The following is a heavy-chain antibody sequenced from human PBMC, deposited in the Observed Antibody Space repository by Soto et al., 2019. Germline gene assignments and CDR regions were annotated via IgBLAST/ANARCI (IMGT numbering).Heavy chain of an antibody. D-gene: IGHD3-3*01. CDR3: ARARSLTIFGVVIIKYYYGMDV. CDR2: INHSGST. V-gene: IGHV4-34*01. J-gene: IGHJ6*02. CDR1: GGSFSGYY. Sequence: ETLSLTCAVYGGSFSGYYWSWIRQPPGKGLEWIGEINHSGSTNYNPSLKSRVTISVDTSKNQFSLKLSSVTAADTAVYYCARARSLTIFGVVIIKYYYGMDVWGQGTTVTVSS.